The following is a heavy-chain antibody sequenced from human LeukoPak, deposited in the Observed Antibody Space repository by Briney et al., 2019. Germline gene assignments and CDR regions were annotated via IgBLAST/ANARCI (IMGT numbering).Heavy chain of an antibody. Sequence: SVKFSCKASGGTFSSYAISWVRQAPGQGFEWMGGFIPIFGTANYAQNFQGKVMITADESTSTAYMELSSLRSEDTAVYYCARSPPGLIYMDVWGKGTTVSVSS. J-gene: IGHJ6*03. CDR2: FIPIFGTA. D-gene: IGHD2-8*01. CDR3: ARSPPGLIYMDV. CDR1: GGTFSSYA. V-gene: IGHV1-69*01.